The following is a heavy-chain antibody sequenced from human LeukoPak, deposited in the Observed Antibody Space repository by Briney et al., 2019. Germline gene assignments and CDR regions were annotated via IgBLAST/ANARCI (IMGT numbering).Heavy chain of an antibody. J-gene: IGHJ5*02. CDR3: AGHSSSWANWFDP. CDR1: GGSFSGYY. CDR2: IYYSGST. V-gene: IGHV4-59*01. D-gene: IGHD6-13*01. Sequence: SETLSLTCAVYGGSFSGYYWSWMRQPPGKGLEWIGYIYYSGSTNYNPSLKSRVTISVDTSKNQFSLKLSSVTAADTAVYYCAGHSSSWANWFDPWGQGTLVTVSS.